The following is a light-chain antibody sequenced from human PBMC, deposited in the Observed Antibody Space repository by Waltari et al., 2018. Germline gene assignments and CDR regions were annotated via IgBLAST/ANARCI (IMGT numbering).Light chain of an antibody. CDR1: QSVSGRY. Sequence: EIVLTQSPGTLSLSPGERATLSCRASQSVSGRYLACYQQKPGQAPRLLIYGASSRATGIPDRFSGSGSGTDFTLTISRLEPEDFAVYYCQQYGSSPKTFGQGTKVEIK. V-gene: IGKV3-20*01. J-gene: IGKJ1*01. CDR3: QQYGSSPKT. CDR2: GAS.